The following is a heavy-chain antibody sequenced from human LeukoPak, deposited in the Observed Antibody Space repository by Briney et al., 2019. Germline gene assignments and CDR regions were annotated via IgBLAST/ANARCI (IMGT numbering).Heavy chain of an antibody. D-gene: IGHD2-15*01. CDR3: AKTSVGEGRIIGSGYFDN. J-gene: IGHJ4*02. V-gene: IGHV3-23*01. CDR1: GFTFSSYA. Sequence: GGSLRLSCAASGFTFSSYAMNWVRQAPGKGLEWVSIISGSGTVTYYADSVKGRFTISRDNSKNTLYLQMNSLRADDTAVYYCAKTSVGEGRIIGSGYFDNWGQGTLVTVSS. CDR2: ISGSGTVT.